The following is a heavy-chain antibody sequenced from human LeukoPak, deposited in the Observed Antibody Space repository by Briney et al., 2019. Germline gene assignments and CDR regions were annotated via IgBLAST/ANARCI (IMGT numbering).Heavy chain of an antibody. D-gene: IGHD3-3*01. Sequence: QSGGSLRLSCAASGFTFSSDWMAWVRQAPGKGLEWVANIKQDGGEKFYPDSVKGRFTISRDNSRNSLYLQMNSLRAEDTAVYYCARVSAEWLLSYWGQGTLVTVSS. J-gene: IGHJ4*02. CDR2: IKQDGGEK. V-gene: IGHV3-7*01. CDR3: ARVSAEWLLSY. CDR1: GFTFSSDW.